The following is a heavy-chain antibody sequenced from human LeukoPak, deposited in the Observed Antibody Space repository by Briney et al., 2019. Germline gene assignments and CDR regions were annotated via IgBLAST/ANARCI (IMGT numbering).Heavy chain of an antibody. D-gene: IGHD6-13*01. Sequence: GGSLRLSCAASGFTFSSYAMSWVRQAPGKGLEWVSAISGSGGSTYYADSVKGRFTISRDNSKSTPYLQMNSLRAEDTAVYYCAKGRIAAAGTEAFDIWGQGTMVTVSS. CDR2: ISGSGGST. CDR1: GFTFSSYA. J-gene: IGHJ3*02. CDR3: AKGRIAAAGTEAFDI. V-gene: IGHV3-23*01.